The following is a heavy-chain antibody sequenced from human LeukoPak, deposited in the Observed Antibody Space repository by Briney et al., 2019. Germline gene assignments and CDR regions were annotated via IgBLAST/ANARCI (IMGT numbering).Heavy chain of an antibody. CDR3: AREGIVDTAMVPLDLYYYYGMDV. D-gene: IGHD5-18*01. V-gene: IGHV3-33*01. CDR1: GFTFSSYG. J-gene: IGHJ6*02. CDR2: IWYDGSNK. Sequence: GRSLRLSCAASGFTFSSYGMHWVRQAPGKGLEWVAVIWYDGSNKYYADSVKGRFTISRDNSKNTLYLQMNSLRAEDTAVYYCAREGIVDTAMVPLDLYYYYGMDVWGQGTTVTVSS.